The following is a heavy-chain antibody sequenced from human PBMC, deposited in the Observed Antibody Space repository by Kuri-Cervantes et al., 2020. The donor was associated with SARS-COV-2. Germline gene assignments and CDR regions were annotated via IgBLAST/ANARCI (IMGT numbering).Heavy chain of an antibody. J-gene: IGHJ4*02. Sequence: SETLSLTCVVYDGSFSGYYWSWIRQPPGKGLEWIGEINHSGNTKYNPSLKSRVTISVDTSKNQFFLRLSSVTAADTAIYYCAREGRNYRGSTNCYRVGRLRLDYWGQGSLVTVYS. V-gene: IGHV4-34*01. CDR2: INHSGNT. CDR1: DGSFSGYY. CDR3: AREGRNYRGSTNCYRVGRLRLDY. D-gene: IGHD2-2*02.